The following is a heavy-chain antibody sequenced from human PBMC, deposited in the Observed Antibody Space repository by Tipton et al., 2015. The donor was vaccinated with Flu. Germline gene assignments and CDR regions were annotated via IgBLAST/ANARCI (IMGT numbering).Heavy chain of an antibody. CDR1: GYTFTGYY. CDR3: ATVKPTGYLGTAAGWFDT. CDR2: INPNSGGT. D-gene: IGHD6-13*01. Sequence: QLVQSGAETKKPGASVKVSCKASGYTFTGYYMHWVRQAPGQGLERMGWINPNSGGTNSAQSFQGRVTMTRDTSISTAYMEMTRLRSDDTAVYYCATVKPTGYLGTAAGWFDTWGQGTLVTVSS. V-gene: IGHV1-2*02. J-gene: IGHJ5*02.